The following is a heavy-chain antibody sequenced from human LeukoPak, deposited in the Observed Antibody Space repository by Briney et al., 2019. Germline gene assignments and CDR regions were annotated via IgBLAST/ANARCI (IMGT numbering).Heavy chain of an antibody. J-gene: IGHJ4*02. CDR1: GFTFSSYA. V-gene: IGHV3-23*01. D-gene: IGHD4-17*01. CDR2: VSGRGDST. CDR3: AKSRGGTTVTGRPSDY. Sequence: SGASLRLSCAASGFTFSSYAMSWVRQAPGKGLEWVSGVSGRGDSTYTADSVKGRSTISRDNAKNTLYLQMNSLRAEDTAVYYCAKSRGGTTVTGRPSDYWGQGTLVTVSS.